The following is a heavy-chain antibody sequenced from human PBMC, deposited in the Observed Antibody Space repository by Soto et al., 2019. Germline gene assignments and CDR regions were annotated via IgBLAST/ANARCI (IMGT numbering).Heavy chain of an antibody. V-gene: IGHV3-23*01. J-gene: IGHJ4*02. D-gene: IGHD3-3*02. CDR1: GFTFSSYA. CDR3: AKDRPIRKPGPDYFDY. CDR2: ISGSGGST. Sequence: GGSLRLSCAASGFTFSSYAMSWVRQAPGKGLEWVSAISGSGGSTYYADSVKGRFTISRDNSKNTLYLQMNSLRAEDTAVYYWAKDRPIRKPGPDYFDYWGQGPLVTVSS.